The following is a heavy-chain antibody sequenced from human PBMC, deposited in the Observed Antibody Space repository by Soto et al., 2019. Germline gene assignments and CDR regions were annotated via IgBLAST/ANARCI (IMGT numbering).Heavy chain of an antibody. Sequence: GSLRLSCAAPGFTFSRYAMSWVRQAPWKGLEWVSTFSGPGGGTYYADSVKGRFTISRDNFKSSLYLQMNSLRAEDTAVYYCARGSNYGNNWFDPWGQGTLVTVSS. CDR2: FSGPGGGT. J-gene: IGHJ5*02. D-gene: IGHD4-4*01. V-gene: IGHV3-23*01. CDR1: GFTFSRYA. CDR3: ARGSNYGNNWFDP.